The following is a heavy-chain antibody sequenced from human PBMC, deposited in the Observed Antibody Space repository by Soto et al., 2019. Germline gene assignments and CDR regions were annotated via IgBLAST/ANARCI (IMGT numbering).Heavy chain of an antibody. V-gene: IGHV3-74*01. J-gene: IGHJ3*02. Sequence: EVQLVESGGGLVQPGGSLRLSCAASGFTFGSHWMHWVRQAPGKGLVWVSRINSDGSSTTYADSVKGRSTISRDDAKSTRELQMNSLRAEDTSVFYGTRGPEEWGNPWVIWGKGTFVTVPS. CDR1: GFTFGSHW. CDR3: TRGPEEWGNPWVI. D-gene: IGHD3-3*01. CDR2: INSDGSST.